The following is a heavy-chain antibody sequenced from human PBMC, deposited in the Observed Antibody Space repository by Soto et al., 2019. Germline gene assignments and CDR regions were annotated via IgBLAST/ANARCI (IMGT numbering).Heavy chain of an antibody. CDR1: GNTFTNYY. J-gene: IGHJ4*02. Sequence: QVQLMQSGAEVKKPGASVKVSCKASGNTFTNYYIHWVRQAPGQGLEWMGTINPSGGHTTYAQKFLGRGSMTRDTSTSTLYMELTSLRSEDTVVYYCARGGHVVVVTAAFDYWGQGTLVTVSS. CDR3: ARGGHVVVVTAAFDY. CDR2: INPSGGHT. V-gene: IGHV1-46*01. D-gene: IGHD2-21*02.